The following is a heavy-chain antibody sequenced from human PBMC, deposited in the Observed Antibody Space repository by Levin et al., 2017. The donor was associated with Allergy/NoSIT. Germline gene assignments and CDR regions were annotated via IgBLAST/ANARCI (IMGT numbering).Heavy chain of an antibody. CDR3: ARGPYYGSGSYGTRTLGPRFFQH. CDR2: INHSGST. V-gene: IGHV4-34*01. D-gene: IGHD3-10*01. J-gene: IGHJ1*01. CDR1: GGSFSGYY. Sequence: SETLSLTCAVYGGSFSGYYWSWIRQPPGKGLEWIGEINHSGSTNYNPSLKSRVTISVDTSKNQFSLKLSSVTAADTAVYYCARGPYYGSGSYGTRTLGPRFFQHWGQGTLVTVSS.